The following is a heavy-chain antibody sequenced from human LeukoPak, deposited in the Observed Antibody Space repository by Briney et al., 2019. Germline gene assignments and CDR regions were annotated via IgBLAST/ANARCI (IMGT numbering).Heavy chain of an antibody. Sequence: SETLSLTCQVYGGSFSGYYWSWIRQPPGKGLEWIGEINHSGSTNYNPSLKSRVTISVDTSKNQFSLKLSSVTAADTAVYYCARGGYSYGYNWYFDLWGRGTLVTVSS. V-gene: IGHV4-34*01. CDR2: INHSGST. D-gene: IGHD5-18*01. CDR1: GGSFSGYY. CDR3: ARGGYSYGYNWYFDL. J-gene: IGHJ2*01.